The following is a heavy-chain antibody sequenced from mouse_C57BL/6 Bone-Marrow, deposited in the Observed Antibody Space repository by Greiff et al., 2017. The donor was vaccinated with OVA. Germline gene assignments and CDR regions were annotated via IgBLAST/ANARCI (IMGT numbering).Heavy chain of an antibody. V-gene: IGHV1-18*01. CDR2: INPNNGGT. Sequence: VQLQQSGPELVKPGASVKIPCKASGYTFTDYNMDWVKQSHGKSLEWIGDINPNNGGTIYNQKFKGKATLTVDKSSSTAYMELRSLTSEDTAVYYCARGVYYDYEYYAMDYWGQGTSVTVSS. CDR1: GYTFTDYN. CDR3: ARGVYYDYEYYAMDY. D-gene: IGHD2-4*01. J-gene: IGHJ4*01.